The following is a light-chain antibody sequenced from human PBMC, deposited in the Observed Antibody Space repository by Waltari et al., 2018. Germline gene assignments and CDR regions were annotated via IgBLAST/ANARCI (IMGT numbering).Light chain of an antibody. CDR2: EVT. Sequence: SALTHPPSASGSPGQSVSISSTGPSSDVAAYNYVSWYQQHPGKAPRLMIYEVTKRPSGVPDRFSGSKSGNTASLTVSGLQTEDEADYYCCSYTDRSTMVFGAGTKLTVL. CDR3: CSYTDRSTMV. V-gene: IGLV2-8*01. CDR1: SSDVAAYNY. J-gene: IGLJ3*02.